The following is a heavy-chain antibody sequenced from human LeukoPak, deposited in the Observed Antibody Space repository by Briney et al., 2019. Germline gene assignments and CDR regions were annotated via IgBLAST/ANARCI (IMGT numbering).Heavy chain of an antibody. Sequence: SETLSLTCAVYGGSFSGYYWSWIRQPPGKGLEWIGEINHSGSTNYNPSLKSRVTISVDTSKNQFSLKLSSVTAADTVVYYCARKDIVVVPAAFDYYYYGMDVWGQGTTVTVSS. V-gene: IGHV4-34*01. D-gene: IGHD2-2*01. CDR2: INHSGST. CDR3: ARKDIVVVPAAFDYYYYGMDV. CDR1: GGSFSGYY. J-gene: IGHJ6*02.